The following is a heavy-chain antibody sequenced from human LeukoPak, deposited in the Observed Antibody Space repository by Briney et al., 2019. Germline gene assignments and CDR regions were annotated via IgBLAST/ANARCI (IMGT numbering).Heavy chain of an antibody. CDR3: ARIDYYGSGSYYNGHWFDP. Sequence: PSETLSLTCTVSGGSISSGGYYWRWIRQHPGKGLEWIGYIYYSGSTYYNPSLKSRVTISVDTSKNQFSLKLSSVTAADTAVYYCARIDYYGSGSYYNGHWFDPWGQGTLVTVSS. V-gene: IGHV4-31*03. CDR2: IYYSGST. CDR1: GGSISSGGYY. D-gene: IGHD3-10*01. J-gene: IGHJ5*02.